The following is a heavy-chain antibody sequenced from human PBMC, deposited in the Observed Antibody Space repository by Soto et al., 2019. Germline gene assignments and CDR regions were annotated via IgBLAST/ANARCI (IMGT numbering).Heavy chain of an antibody. Sequence: ASVKVSCKASVYTFTSYDINWVRQATAQGFEYLGWMNPNSGNTDYVKKFQGRVTMTRDTSMSTAYMELSSVTSEDTAVYYCARDPDYYYDYWGQGTLVTVSS. D-gene: IGHD3-10*01. V-gene: IGHV1-8*01. CDR2: MNPNSGNT. CDR3: ARDPDYYYDY. J-gene: IGHJ4*02. CDR1: VYTFTSYD.